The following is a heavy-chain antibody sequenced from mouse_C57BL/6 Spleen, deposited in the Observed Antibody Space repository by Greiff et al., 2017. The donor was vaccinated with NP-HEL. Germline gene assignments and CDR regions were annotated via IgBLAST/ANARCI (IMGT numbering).Heavy chain of an antibody. V-gene: IGHV5-6*02. CDR2: ISSGGSYT. J-gene: IGHJ2*01. CDR1: GFTFSSYG. Sequence: EVMLVESGGDLVKPGGSLKLSCAASGFTFSSYGMSWVRQTPDKRLEWVATISSGGSYTYYPDSVKGRFTISRDNAKNTLYLQMSSLKSEDTAMYYCARGGYDSHFDYWGQGTTLTVSS. D-gene: IGHD2-4*01. CDR3: ARGGYDSHFDY.